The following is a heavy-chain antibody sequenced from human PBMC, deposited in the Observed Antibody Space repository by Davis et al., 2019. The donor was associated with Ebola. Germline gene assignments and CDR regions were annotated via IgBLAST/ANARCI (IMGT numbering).Heavy chain of an antibody. CDR1: GFTFSDYI. J-gene: IGHJ6*04. Sequence: GESLKISCAASGFTFSDYIMNWVRQAPGKGLEWVSYISSGSRTIYYADSVKGRFTISRDNAKNSLYLQMNSLRDEDTAVYYCAREDYFYYGMDVWGKGTTVTVSS. CDR2: ISSGSRTI. V-gene: IGHV3-48*02. CDR3: AREDYFYYGMDV.